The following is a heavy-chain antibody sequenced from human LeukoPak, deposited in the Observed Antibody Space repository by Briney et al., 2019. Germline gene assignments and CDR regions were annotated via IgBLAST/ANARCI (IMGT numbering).Heavy chain of an antibody. Sequence: GGSLRLSCAASGFTFSSYAMSWVRQAPGKGLEWVSAISGSGGSTYYADSVRGRFTISRDNSKNTLYLQMNSLRAEDTAVYYCAKDYDSSGYFEYYFDYWGQETLVTVSS. V-gene: IGHV3-23*01. CDR3: AKDYDSSGYFEYYFDY. D-gene: IGHD3-22*01. CDR1: GFTFSSYA. CDR2: ISGSGGST. J-gene: IGHJ4*02.